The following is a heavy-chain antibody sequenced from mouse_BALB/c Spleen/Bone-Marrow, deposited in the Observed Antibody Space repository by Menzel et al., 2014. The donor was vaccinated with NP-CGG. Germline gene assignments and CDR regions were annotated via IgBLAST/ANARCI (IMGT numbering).Heavy chain of an antibody. CDR2: INPFNDGI. CDR1: GYTFTSYV. Sequence: LVESGPELVKPGASVKMSCMASGYTFTSYVMHWVKQKPGQGLEWIGYINPFNDGIEYNEKFKVKATLTSDKSSSTAYMELSSLTSEDSAVYYCARGTTVVGDYWGQGTTLTVSS. D-gene: IGHD1-1*01. CDR3: ARGTTVVGDY. V-gene: IGHV1-14*01. J-gene: IGHJ2*01.